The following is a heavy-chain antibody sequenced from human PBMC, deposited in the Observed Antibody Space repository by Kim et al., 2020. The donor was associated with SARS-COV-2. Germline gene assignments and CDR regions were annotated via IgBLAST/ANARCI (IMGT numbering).Heavy chain of an antibody. CDR3: ARGIQLDVHPHFDY. V-gene: IGHV4-59*01. D-gene: IGHD5-18*01. Sequence: SETLSLTCTVSGGSISSYYWSWIRQPPGKGLEWIGYIYYSGSTNYNPSLKSRVTISVDTSKNQFSLKLSSVTAADTAVYYCARGIQLDVHPHFDYWGQET. CDR2: IYYSGST. CDR1: GGSISSYY. J-gene: IGHJ4*02.